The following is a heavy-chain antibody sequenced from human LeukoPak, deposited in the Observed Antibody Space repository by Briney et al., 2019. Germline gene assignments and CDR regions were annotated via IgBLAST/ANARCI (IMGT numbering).Heavy chain of an antibody. V-gene: IGHV3-7*01. CDR3: WRPRRQETPYHCMDV. J-gene: IGHJ6*03. CDR1: GSTFNTYW. CDR2: IKQDGSET. D-gene: IGHD5-24*01. Sequence: GGSLRLSCEVSGSTFNTYWMSWVRQAPGKGLEWVANIKQDGSETNYLDSVKGRFTISRDNAKNSLYLQMNSLRAEDTAVYYCWRPRRQETPYHCMDVWGKGTTVIVSS.